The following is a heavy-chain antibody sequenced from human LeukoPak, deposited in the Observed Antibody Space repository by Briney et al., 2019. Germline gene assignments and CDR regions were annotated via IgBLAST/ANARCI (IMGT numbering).Heavy chain of an antibody. J-gene: IGHJ6*02. V-gene: IGHV1-2*02. CDR2: INPNSGGT. CDR1: GYTFTGYY. D-gene: IGHD3-10*01. Sequence: ASVKVSCKASGYTFTGYYMHWVRQAPGQGLEWMGWINPNSGGTNYAQKFQGRVTMTRDTSASTVYMELSSLRSEDTAVYYCARGGYSESFYNPRSYGMDVWGQGTTVIVSS. CDR3: ARGGYSESFYNPRSYGMDV.